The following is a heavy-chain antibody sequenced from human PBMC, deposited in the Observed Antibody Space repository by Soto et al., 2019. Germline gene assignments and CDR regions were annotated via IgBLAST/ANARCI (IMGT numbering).Heavy chain of an antibody. D-gene: IGHD6-13*01. V-gene: IGHV5-51*01. CDR2: IYPGDHET. CDR3: ARSPRSSPYFDY. CDR1: GYTFSNFW. J-gene: IGHJ4*02. Sequence: GESLKISCQCSGYTFSNFWIGWVRQLPGKGLEWMGIIYPGDHETRYSPSFHGKVTISADKSINTAYLQWNSLEASDTAFYFCARSPRSSPYFDYWGQGALVTVS.